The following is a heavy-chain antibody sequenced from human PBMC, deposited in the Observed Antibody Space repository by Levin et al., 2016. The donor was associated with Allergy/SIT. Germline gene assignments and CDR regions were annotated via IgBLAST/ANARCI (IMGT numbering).Heavy chain of an antibody. CDR2: ISSSGSYT. CDR3: ARDPVDSWAGMDV. Sequence: GESLKISCAASGFSFSDYYMAWIRQAPGKGLEWVSYISSSGSYTNYADSVKGRFTISRDNAKNSLYLQMNSLRDEDTAVYYCARDPVDSWAGMDVWGQGTTVTVSS. V-gene: IGHV3-11*05. D-gene: IGHD3-9*01. CDR1: GFSFSDYY. J-gene: IGHJ6*02.